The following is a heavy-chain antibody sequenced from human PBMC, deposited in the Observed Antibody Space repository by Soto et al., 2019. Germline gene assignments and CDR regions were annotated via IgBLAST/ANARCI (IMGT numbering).Heavy chain of an antibody. CDR2: MNPNSGNT. CDR3: ATLEGRYDSSAY. CDR1: GYTFTSYD. Sequence: GASVKVSCKASGYTFTSYDSNWVRRATGQGLEWMGWMNPNSGNTGYAQKFQGRVTMTRNTSISTAYMELSSLRSEDTAVYYCATLEGRYDSSAYWGQGTLVTVSS. D-gene: IGHD5-12*01. V-gene: IGHV1-8*01. J-gene: IGHJ4*02.